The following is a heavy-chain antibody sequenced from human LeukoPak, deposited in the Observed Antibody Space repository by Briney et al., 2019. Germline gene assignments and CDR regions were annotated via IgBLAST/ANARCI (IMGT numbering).Heavy chain of an antibody. D-gene: IGHD6-19*01. CDR2: ISGSGGST. CDR1: GFTFSSYA. Sequence: GGSLRLSCAASGFTFSSYAMSWVRQAPGKGPEWVSAISGSGGSTYYADSVKGRFTISRDNSKNTLYLQMNSLRAEDTAVYYCANPSSGMYYFDYWGQGTLVTVSS. V-gene: IGHV3-23*01. CDR3: ANPSSGMYYFDY. J-gene: IGHJ4*02.